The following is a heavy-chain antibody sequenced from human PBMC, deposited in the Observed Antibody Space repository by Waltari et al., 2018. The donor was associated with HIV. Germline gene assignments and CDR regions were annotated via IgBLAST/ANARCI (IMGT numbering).Heavy chain of an antibody. D-gene: IGHD3-10*01. CDR1: GFTLSGDW. V-gene: IGHV3-74*01. CDR2: INRDGTTT. Sequence: EVQLVESGGGLVLPGESLRLSCVASGFTLSGDWMHWVRQVPGKRLGLVSRINRDGTTTLYADSVKGRFTISRDDAKNTLYLQMNNLRAEDTAIYYCVTSAPFNYWGQGTLVTVSS. J-gene: IGHJ4*02. CDR3: VTSAPFNY.